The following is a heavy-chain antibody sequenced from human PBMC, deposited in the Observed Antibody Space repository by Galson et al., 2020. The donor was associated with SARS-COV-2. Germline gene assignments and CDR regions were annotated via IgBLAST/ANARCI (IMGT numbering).Heavy chain of an antibody. Sequence: QLGESLTISCAASGFTFSSYWMSWVRQAPGKGLEWVANIKQDGSANYYVDSVKGRFTISRDNAKNSLYLQMNSLRDEDTAVYYCASGPLLLWFGERISGGYFDYGGQGTLVTVSS. V-gene: IGHV3-7*01. J-gene: IGHJ4*02. CDR1: GFTFSSYW. CDR2: IKQDGSAN. CDR3: ASGPLLLWFGERISGGYFDY. D-gene: IGHD3-10*01.